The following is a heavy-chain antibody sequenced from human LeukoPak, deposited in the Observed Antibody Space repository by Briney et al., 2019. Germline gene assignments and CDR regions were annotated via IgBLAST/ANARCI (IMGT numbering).Heavy chain of an antibody. CDR1: GGSISSTRYY. D-gene: IGHD3-22*01. V-gene: IGHV4-39*01. J-gene: IGHJ2*01. CDR2: IYYIGST. CDR3: ARGHLRHYYDSSGYYYVPRNWYFDL. Sequence: PSETLSLTCTVSGGSISSTRYYWGWIRQPPGKGLEWIGSIYYIGSTYYNPSLKSRVTISVDTSKNQFSLKLRSVTAADTAVYYCARGHLRHYYDSSGYYYVPRNWYFDLWGRGTLVTVSS.